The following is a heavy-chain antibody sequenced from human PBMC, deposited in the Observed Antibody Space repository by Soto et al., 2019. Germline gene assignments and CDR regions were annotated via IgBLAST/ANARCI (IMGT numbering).Heavy chain of an antibody. CDR2: IYYSGST. CDR3: RLSDYGDYRVYYFDY. D-gene: IGHD4-17*01. CDR1: GGSISSSSYY. Sequence: SETLSLTCTVSGGSISSSSYYWGWIRQSPGKGLEWIGSIYYSGSTYYNPSLKSRATISVDTSKNQFSLRLSSVTAADTAVYYRRLSDYGDYRVYYFDYWGQGTLVTVSS. J-gene: IGHJ4*02. V-gene: IGHV4-39*01.